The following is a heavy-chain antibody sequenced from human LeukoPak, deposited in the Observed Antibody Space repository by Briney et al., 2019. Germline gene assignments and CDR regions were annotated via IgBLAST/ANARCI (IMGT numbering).Heavy chain of an antibody. Sequence: GGSLRLSCAASGLTFSSYAMSWVRQAPGKGLEWVSAISGSGDSTYYGDSVKGRCTFSRDHSKNTLYLQMNSLRAEDTAVYYCAKTRPLDSSSWSHGDYWGQGTLVTVS. J-gene: IGHJ4*02. CDR2: ISGSGDST. CDR1: GLTFSSYA. V-gene: IGHV3-23*01. D-gene: IGHD6-13*01. CDR3: AKTRPLDSSSWSHGDY.